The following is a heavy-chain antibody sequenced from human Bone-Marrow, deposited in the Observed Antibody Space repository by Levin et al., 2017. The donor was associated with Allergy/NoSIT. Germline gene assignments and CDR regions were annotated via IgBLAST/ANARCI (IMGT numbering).Heavy chain of an antibody. D-gene: IGHD6-25*01. CDR3: AVSNGPNGFDY. J-gene: IGHJ4*02. V-gene: IGHV4-31*03. CDR1: GASINSGSYY. Sequence: LRLSCTVSGASINSGSYYWSWIRHHPGKGLEWIGYIFYTGSTYYNPSLKSRLTISIDTSKNQFSLRLSSVTAADTAVYFCAVSNGPNGFDYWGQGTLVTVSS. CDR2: IFYTGST.